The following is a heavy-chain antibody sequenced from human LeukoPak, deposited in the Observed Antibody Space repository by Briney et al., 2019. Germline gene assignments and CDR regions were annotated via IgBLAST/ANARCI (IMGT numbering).Heavy chain of an antibody. V-gene: IGHV1-18*04. Sequence: ASVKVSCKGSGYNFDRYGVNWVRQAPGQGLEWVGWISTYNGNTFYAQKFEGRVSMTTDTSTNTVYMDLRSPRSDDTAVYYCARVKDGSGSYFSYWGQGTLVTVSS. D-gene: IGHD3-10*01. CDR1: GYNFDRYG. J-gene: IGHJ4*02. CDR2: ISTYNGNT. CDR3: ARVKDGSGSYFSY.